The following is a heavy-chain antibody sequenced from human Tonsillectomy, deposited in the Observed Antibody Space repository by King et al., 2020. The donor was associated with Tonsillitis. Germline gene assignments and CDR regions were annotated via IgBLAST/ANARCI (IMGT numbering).Heavy chain of an antibody. CDR2: INPKSGDT. CDR3: ARSQYRASYNWLDP. Sequence: VQLVESGAEVKKPGASVKVSCKASGYPFTAHYMHWVRQAPGQGLEWMGWINPKSGDTKSTPRFQGRVTMTTDSSVRTVYIEVSSLTSDDTAVYYCARSQYRASYNWLDPWGPGTQVTVSS. J-gene: IGHJ5*02. V-gene: IGHV1-2*02. CDR1: GYPFTAHY. D-gene: IGHD3-16*02.